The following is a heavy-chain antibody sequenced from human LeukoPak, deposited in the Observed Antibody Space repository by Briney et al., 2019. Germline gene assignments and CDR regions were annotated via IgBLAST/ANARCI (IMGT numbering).Heavy chain of an antibody. D-gene: IGHD3-22*01. CDR2: INHSGST. CDR3: ASAVLYYYDSSGYYDY. CDR1: GGSFSGYY. Sequence: PSETLSLTCAVYGGSFSGYYWSWIRQPPGKGLEWIGEINHSGSTNYNPSLKSRVTISVDTSKNQFSLKLCSVTAADTAVYYCASAVLYYYDSSGYYDYWGQGTLVTVSS. J-gene: IGHJ4*02. V-gene: IGHV4-34*01.